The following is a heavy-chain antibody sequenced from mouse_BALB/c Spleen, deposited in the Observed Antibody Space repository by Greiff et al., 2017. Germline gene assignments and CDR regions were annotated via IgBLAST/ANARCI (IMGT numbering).Heavy chain of an antibody. J-gene: IGHJ4*01. CDR2: ISDGGSYT. CDR3: ARDAAVDD. Sequence: EVMLVESGGGLVKPGGSLKLSCAASGFTFSDYYMYWVRQTPEKRLEWVATISDGGSYTYYPDSVKGRFTISRDNAKNNLYLQMSSLKSEDTAMYYCARDAAVDDWGQGTSVTVSS. V-gene: IGHV5-4*02. CDR1: GFTFSDYY.